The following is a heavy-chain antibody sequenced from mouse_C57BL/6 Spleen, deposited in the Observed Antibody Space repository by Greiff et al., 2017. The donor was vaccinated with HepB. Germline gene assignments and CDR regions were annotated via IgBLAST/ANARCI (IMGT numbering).Heavy chain of an antibody. CDR2: ISSGSSTI. CDR1: GFTFSDYG. CDR3: ARREDYDGSSRSYFDY. Sequence: EVQGVESGGGLVKPGGSLKLSCAASGFTFSDYGMHWVRQAPEKGLEWVAYISSGSSTIYYADTVKGRFTISRDNAKNTLFLQMTSLRSEDTAMYYCARREDYDGSSRSYFDYWGQGTTLTVSS. J-gene: IGHJ2*01. D-gene: IGHD1-1*01. V-gene: IGHV5-17*01.